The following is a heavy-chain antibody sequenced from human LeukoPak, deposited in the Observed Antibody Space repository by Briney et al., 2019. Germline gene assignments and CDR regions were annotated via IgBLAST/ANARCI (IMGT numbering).Heavy chain of an antibody. Sequence: GGSLRLSCAASGFTFSSYAMSWVRQAPGKGLEWVSAISGSGGSTYYADSVKGRFTISRDNSKNTLYLQMNSLRAEDTAVYHCAKAPLRWELLTNNYWGQGTLVTVSS. D-gene: IGHD1-26*01. V-gene: IGHV3-23*01. CDR2: ISGSGGST. J-gene: IGHJ4*02. CDR3: AKAPLRWELLTNNY. CDR1: GFTFSSYA.